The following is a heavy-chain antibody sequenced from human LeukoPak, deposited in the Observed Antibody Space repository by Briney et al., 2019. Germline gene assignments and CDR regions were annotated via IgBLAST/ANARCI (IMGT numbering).Heavy chain of an antibody. CDR2: INPNSGGT. Sequence: GASVKVSCKASGYTFTGYYMHWVRQAPGQGLEWMGWINPNSGGTNYAQKFQGRVTMTRDTSISTAYMELSRLRSDDTAVYYCARSGSGSYYHNWFDPWGQGTLVTVSS. D-gene: IGHD3-10*01. CDR1: GYTFTGYY. V-gene: IGHV1-2*02. J-gene: IGHJ5*02. CDR3: ARSGSGSYYHNWFDP.